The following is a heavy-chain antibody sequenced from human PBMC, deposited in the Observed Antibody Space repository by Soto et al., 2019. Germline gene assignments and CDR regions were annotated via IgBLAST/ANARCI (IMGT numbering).Heavy chain of an antibody. J-gene: IGHJ4*02. V-gene: IGHV4-59*01. CDR2: TYYSGST. Sequence: PSATLSLTCTVSGDSISSYYWSWIRQPPGKRLEWIGYTYYSGSTNYNPSLKSRVTISVDTSKNQFSLKLSSVTAADTAVYYCARSGYCSGGSCYRDQIDYWGPGTLVTVSS. D-gene: IGHD2-15*01. CDR3: ARSGYCSGGSCYRDQIDY. CDR1: GDSISSYY.